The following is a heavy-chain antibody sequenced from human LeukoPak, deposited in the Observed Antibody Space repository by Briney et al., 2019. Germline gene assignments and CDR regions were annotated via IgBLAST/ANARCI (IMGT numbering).Heavy chain of an antibody. D-gene: IGHD6-19*01. Sequence: ASVKVSCKASGYTFTSYGISWVRRAPGEGLEWMGWISAYNGNTNYAEEIQGRVTMTTDTSTSTAYMDLRSLRSDDTAVYYCARDHGVAVAGIWGYWGQGTLVTVSS. CDR3: ARDHGVAVAGIWGY. CDR1: GYTFTSYG. J-gene: IGHJ4*02. CDR2: ISAYNGNT. V-gene: IGHV1-18*01.